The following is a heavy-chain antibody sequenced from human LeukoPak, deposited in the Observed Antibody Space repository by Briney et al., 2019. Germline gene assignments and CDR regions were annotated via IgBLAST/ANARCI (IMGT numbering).Heavy chain of an antibody. D-gene: IGHD2-2*02. CDR2: ISGSGGST. V-gene: IGHV3-23*01. CDR3: AKDLDCSSTSCYTGMDAFDI. CDR1: GFTFSSYA. Sequence: GSLRLSCAASGFTFSSYAMSWVRQAPGKGLEWVSAISGSGGSTYYADSVKGRFTISRDNSKNTLYLQMNSLRAEDTAVYYCAKDLDCSSTSCYTGMDAFDIWGQGTMVTVSS. J-gene: IGHJ3*02.